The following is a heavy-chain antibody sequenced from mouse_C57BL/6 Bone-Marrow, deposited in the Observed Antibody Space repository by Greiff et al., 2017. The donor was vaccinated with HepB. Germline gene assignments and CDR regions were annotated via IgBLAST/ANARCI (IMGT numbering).Heavy chain of an antibody. V-gene: IGHV5-4*01. CDR3: ARDPSSYGY. D-gene: IGHD1-1*01. CDR2: ISDGGSYT. Sequence: EVKVVESGGGLVKPGGSLKLSCAASGFTFSSYAMSWVRQTPEKRLEWVATISDGGSYTYYPDNVKGRFTISRDNAKNNLYLQMSHLKSEDTALYYCARDPSSYGYWGQGTTLTVSS. J-gene: IGHJ2*01. CDR1: GFTFSSYA.